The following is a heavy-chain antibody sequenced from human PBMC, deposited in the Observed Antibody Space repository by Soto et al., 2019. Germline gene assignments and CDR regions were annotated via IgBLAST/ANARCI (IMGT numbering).Heavy chain of an antibody. Sequence: SLRLSCAASGFIFSSYAMHWVRQAPGKGLEWVAVISYDGSNTYSADSVKGRFTISRDNSKNTLYLQMSSLRAEDTAMYYCAKDNPIYGSGGIYSWLDPWGQGTLVTVSS. V-gene: IGHV3-30*04. CDR2: ISYDGSNT. CDR3: AKDNPIYGSGGIYSWLDP. J-gene: IGHJ5*02. D-gene: IGHD3-10*01. CDR1: GFIFSSYA.